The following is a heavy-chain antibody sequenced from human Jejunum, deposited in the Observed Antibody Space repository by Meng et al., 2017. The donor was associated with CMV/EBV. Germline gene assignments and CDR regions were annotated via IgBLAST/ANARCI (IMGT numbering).Heavy chain of an antibody. CDR1: DYY. Sequence: DYYWTWIRQPPGEGLEWIGFVYFSGYTYYNPSLKSRVTISLDTSNNQFSLNMRSMTAADTAVYYCAREDRSDPYNERYSRHSWLDPWGQGTLVTASS. J-gene: IGHJ5*02. V-gene: IGHV4-30-4*08. D-gene: IGHD4-11*01. CDR3: AREDRSDPYNERYSRHSWLDP. CDR2: VYFSGYT.